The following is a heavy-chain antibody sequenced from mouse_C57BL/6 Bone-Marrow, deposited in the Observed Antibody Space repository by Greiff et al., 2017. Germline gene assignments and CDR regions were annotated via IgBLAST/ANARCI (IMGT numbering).Heavy chain of an antibody. CDR3: ARPLYYGSSYWYFDV. CDR2: IDPSDSYT. Sequence: QVQLQQPGAELVMPGASVKLSCKASGYTFTSYWMHWVKQRPGQGLEWIGEIDPSDSYTNYNQKFQGKSTLTVDKSSSTAYMQLSSLTSEDSAVYYCARPLYYGSSYWYFDVWGTGTTVTVSS. CDR1: GYTFTSYW. V-gene: IGHV1-69*01. D-gene: IGHD1-1*01. J-gene: IGHJ1*03.